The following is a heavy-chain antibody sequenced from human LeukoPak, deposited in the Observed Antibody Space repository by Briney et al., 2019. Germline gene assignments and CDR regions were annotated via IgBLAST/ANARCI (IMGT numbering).Heavy chain of an antibody. V-gene: IGHV1-69*13. CDR3: ARDGDTARPI. J-gene: IGHJ4*02. CDR2: IIPIFGTA. Sequence: APVKVSCKASGGTFSSYAISWVRQAPGQGLEWMGGIIPIFGTANYAQKFQGRVTITADESTSTAYMELSSLRSEDTAVYYCARDGDTARPIWGQGTLVTVSS. CDR1: GGTFSSYA. D-gene: IGHD5-18*01.